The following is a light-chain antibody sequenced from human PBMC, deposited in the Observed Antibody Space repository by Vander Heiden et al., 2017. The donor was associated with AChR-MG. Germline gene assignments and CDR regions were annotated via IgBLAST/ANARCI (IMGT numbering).Light chain of an antibody. CDR3: MQGTHWLT. V-gene: IGKV2-30*02. J-gene: IGKJ4*01. Sequence: DVGMTQSTVSLPVTLGQPASISCRSSQSLVHSDGNTYVQWYQQRPGQSPRRLIYKVSNRDYGVPDRFSGSGSDNDFTLKISRVEAEDVGVYYCMQGTHWLTFGGGTKVEIK. CDR1: QSLVHSDGNTY. CDR2: KVS.